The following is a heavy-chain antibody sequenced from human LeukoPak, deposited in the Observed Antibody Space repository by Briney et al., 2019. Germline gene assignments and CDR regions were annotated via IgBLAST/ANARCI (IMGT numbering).Heavy chain of an antibody. D-gene: IGHD3-3*01. J-gene: IGHJ5*02. V-gene: IGHV1-69*05. Sequence: SVKVSCKASGGTFSSYAISWVRQAPGQGLEWMGGIIPIIGTANYAQKFQGRVTITTDESTSTAYMELSSLRSEDTAVYYCATMDRNFWSGYRSWFDPWGQGTLVTVSS. CDR3: ATMDRNFWSGYRSWFDP. CDR1: GGTFSSYA. CDR2: IIPIIGTA.